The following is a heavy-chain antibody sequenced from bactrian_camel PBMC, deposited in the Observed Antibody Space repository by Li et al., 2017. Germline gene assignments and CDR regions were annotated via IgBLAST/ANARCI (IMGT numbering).Heavy chain of an antibody. CDR3: AADRRVCGLDRPWYSH. V-gene: IGHV3S53*01. J-gene: IGHJ4*01. CDR1: GYKNSHYC. CDR2: VDTDDTA. Sequence: QLVESGGGAVQPGGSLTLSCVVSGYKNSHYCMAWFRQAPGKDREVVAAVDTDDTATIARSVKGRFTTSRDNAKNTLYLQMNSLKVEDTATYYCAADRRVCGLDRPWYSHWGQGTQVTVS. D-gene: IGHD5*01.